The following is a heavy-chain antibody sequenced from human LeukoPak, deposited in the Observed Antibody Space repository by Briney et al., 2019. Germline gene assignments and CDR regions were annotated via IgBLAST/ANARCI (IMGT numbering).Heavy chain of an antibody. CDR3: AREDCSGGSCTPGWFDP. V-gene: IGHV4-34*01. J-gene: IGHJ5*02. D-gene: IGHD2-15*01. CDR2: ISHSGST. CDR1: GGSFSGYY. Sequence: SETLSLTCAVYGGSFSGYYWSWIRQPPGKGLEWIGEISHSGSTNYNPSLKSRVTISIDTSKNQFSLKLSSVTAADTAVFYCAREDCSGGSCTPGWFDPWGQGTLVTVPS.